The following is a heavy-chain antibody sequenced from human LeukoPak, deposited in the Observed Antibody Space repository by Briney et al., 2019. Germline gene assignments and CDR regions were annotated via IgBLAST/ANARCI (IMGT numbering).Heavy chain of an antibody. Sequence: GGFLRLSCAASGFTFSRIAMTWVRQAPGKGLEWVWTIRSNGDTAYNADSVRGRFGISRDNSKNALFLQMNSLRVEDTAIYYCAKGQELDDGVFDSWGQGTLVTVSS. CDR3: AKGQELDDGVFDS. CDR1: GFTFSRIA. CDR2: IRSNGDTA. V-gene: IGHV3-23*01. J-gene: IGHJ4*02. D-gene: IGHD1-1*01.